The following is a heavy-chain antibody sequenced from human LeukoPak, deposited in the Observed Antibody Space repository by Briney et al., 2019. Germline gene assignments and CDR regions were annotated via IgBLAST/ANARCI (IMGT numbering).Heavy chain of an antibody. CDR2: ISSSTSTI. J-gene: IGHJ5*02. CDR1: GFTFSVYG. CDR3: ARRPPTGAALDH. D-gene: IGHD6-6*01. Sequence: GGSLRLSCAASGFTFSVYGMNWVRQAPGKGLEWISYISSSTSTINYADSVKGRSTISRDNANDSLFLQMHSLGVDDTAVYYCARRPPTGAALDHWGQGTPVTVSS. V-gene: IGHV3-48*01.